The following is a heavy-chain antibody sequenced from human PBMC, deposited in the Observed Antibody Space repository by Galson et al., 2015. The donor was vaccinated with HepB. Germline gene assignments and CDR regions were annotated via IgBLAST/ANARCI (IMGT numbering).Heavy chain of an antibody. J-gene: IGHJ6*03. D-gene: IGHD3-9*01. CDR1: EDIFTSSD. Sequence: SVKVSCKASEDIFTSSDITWVRQATGQGLEWMGYMSPNSGNTGYAQKFQGRVTMTKNTSISTAYMELSSLRSEDTAVYYCARGRELLTGYWTPYYYMDVWGKGTTVTVSS. CDR2: MSPNSGNT. CDR3: ARGRELLTGYWTPYYYMDV. V-gene: IGHV1-8*01.